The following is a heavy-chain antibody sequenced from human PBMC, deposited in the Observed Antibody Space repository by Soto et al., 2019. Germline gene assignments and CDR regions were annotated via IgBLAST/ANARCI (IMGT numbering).Heavy chain of an antibody. D-gene: IGHD3-3*01. CDR2: FDPEDGET. CDR1: GYTLTELS. Sequence: ASVKVSCKVSGYTLTELSMHWVRQAPGKGLEWMGGFDPEDGETIYAQKFQGRVTMTEDTSTDTAYMELSSLRSEDTAVYYCATGSITIFGVVIPDAFAIWGQGTMVTVSS. CDR3: ATGSITIFGVVIPDAFAI. J-gene: IGHJ3*02. V-gene: IGHV1-24*01.